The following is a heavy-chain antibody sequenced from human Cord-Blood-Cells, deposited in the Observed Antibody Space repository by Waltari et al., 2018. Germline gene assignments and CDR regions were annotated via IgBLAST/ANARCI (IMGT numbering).Heavy chain of an antibody. D-gene: IGHD3-3*01. J-gene: IGHJ4*02. CDR1: GGSISSSSYY. Sequence: QLQLQESGPGLVKPSETLSLTCTVSGGSISSSSYYWGWIRQPPGKGLEWIGSIYYSRSTYYNPSLKSRVTISVDTSKNQFSLKLSSVTASDTAVYYCARRLATIFGVVIGFDYWGQGTLVTVSS. V-gene: IGHV4-39*01. CDR2: IYYSRST. CDR3: ARRLATIFGVVIGFDY.